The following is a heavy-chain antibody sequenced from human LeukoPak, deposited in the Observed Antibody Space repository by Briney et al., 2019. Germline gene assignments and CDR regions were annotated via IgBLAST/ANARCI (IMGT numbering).Heavy chain of an antibody. CDR1: GGSISSYY. CDR2: IYTSGGT. V-gene: IGHV4-4*09. J-gene: IGHJ5*02. Sequence: PSETLSLTCTVSGGSISSYYWSWIRQPPGKGLEWIGYIYTSGGTNYNPSLKSRVTISVDTSKNQFSLKLSSVTAADTAVYYCARAPGYCSSTSCSEWFDPWGQGTLVTVSS. CDR3: ARAPGYCSSTSCSEWFDP. D-gene: IGHD2-2*01.